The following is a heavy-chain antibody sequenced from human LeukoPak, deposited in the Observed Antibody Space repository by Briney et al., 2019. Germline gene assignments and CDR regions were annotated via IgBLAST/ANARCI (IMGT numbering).Heavy chain of an antibody. Sequence: SVKVSCKASGGTFSSYAISWVRQAPGQGREGMGGITPIFGTANYAQKFQGRVTNTTDESTSTAYMELSSLRSEDTAVYYCASDFEYSSSGFDYWAREPWSPSPQ. CDR2: ITPIFGTA. V-gene: IGHV1-69*05. J-gene: IGHJ4*02. D-gene: IGHD6-6*01. CDR1: GGTFSSYA. CDR3: ASDFEYSSSGFDY.